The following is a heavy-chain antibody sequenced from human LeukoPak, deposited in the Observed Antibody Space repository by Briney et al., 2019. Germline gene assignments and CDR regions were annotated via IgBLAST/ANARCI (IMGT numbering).Heavy chain of an antibody. J-gene: IGHJ5*02. V-gene: IGHV7-4-1*02. CDR2: INTNTGNP. Sequence: ASVKVSCKASGYTFTSYAMNWVRQAPGQGLEWMGWINTNTGNPTYAQGFTGRFVFSLDTSVSTAYLQISSLKAEDTAVYYCARAAVTIFGGVSNWFDPWGQGTLVTVSS. CDR3: ARAAVTIFGGVSNWFDP. D-gene: IGHD3-3*01. CDR1: GYTFTSYA.